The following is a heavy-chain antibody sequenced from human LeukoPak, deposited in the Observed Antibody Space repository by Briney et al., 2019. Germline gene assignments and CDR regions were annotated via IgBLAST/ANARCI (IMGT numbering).Heavy chain of an antibody. J-gene: IGHJ4*02. Sequence: PGGSLRLSCAASGFTFSSYGMHWVRQAPGKGLEWVAVIRYDGSNKYYADSVKGRFTISRANSKNTLYLQMNSLRAEDTAVYYCAKDPSPMRGVGATNWGQGTLVTVSS. V-gene: IGHV3-30*02. D-gene: IGHD1-26*01. CDR2: IRYDGSNK. CDR3: AKDPSPMRGVGATN. CDR1: GFTFSSYG.